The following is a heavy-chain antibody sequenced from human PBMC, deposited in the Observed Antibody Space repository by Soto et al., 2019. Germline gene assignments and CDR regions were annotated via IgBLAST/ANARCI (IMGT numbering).Heavy chain of an antibody. CDR3: ARRYNGYGDY. D-gene: IGHD5-12*01. CDR2: IYFSGSA. V-gene: IGHV4-59*08. J-gene: IGHJ4*02. Sequence: QVQLQESGPGLVKPSETLSLTCTVSGGSITSYYWSWIRQPPGKGLEWIGYIYFSGSANYNPSLKSRVTISVDTSKNQFSLKLSSVTAADTAVYYCARRYNGYGDYWGQGTLVTVSS. CDR1: GGSITSYY.